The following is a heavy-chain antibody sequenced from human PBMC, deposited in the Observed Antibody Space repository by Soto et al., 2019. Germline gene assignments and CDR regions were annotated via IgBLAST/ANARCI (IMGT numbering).Heavy chain of an antibody. V-gene: IGHV3-23*01. CDR2: IRRGGSDI. J-gene: IGHJ4*02. D-gene: IGHD6-13*01. CDR1: GFTFRNYD. Sequence: GGSLRLSCAASGFTFRNYDMSWVRQAPGQGLEWVSCIRRGGSDIHYTDSVKGRFTISRDDSKNTLHLQMNSLRVEDTALYYCAKRVGSSWQWYFDSWGQGTPVTVSS. CDR3: AKRVGSSWQWYFDS.